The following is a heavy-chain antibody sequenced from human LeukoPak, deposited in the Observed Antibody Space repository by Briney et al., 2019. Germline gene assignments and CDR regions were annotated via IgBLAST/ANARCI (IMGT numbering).Heavy chain of an antibody. D-gene: IGHD1-14*01. J-gene: IGHJ6*02. CDR3: AREDRPYYYYGMDV. Sequence: GGSLRLSCSASGFSFIDFAMHWVRQAPGKGLEWVSSISSSSSYIYYADSVKGRFTISRDNSKNTLYLQMNSLRAEDTAVYYCAREDRPYYYYGMDVWGQGTTVTVSS. CDR2: ISSSSSYI. V-gene: IGHV3-21*01. CDR1: GFSFIDFA.